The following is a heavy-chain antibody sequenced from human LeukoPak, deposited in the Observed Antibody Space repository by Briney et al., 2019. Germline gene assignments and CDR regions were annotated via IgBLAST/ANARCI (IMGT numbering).Heavy chain of an antibody. D-gene: IGHD3-10*01. CDR3: ARDPTYYYGSGSYYSDY. V-gene: IGHV1-2*02. Sequence: ASVKVSCKASGYTFTGYYMHWVRQAPGQGLEWMGWINPNSGGTNYAQKFQGRVTMIRDTSISTAYMELSRLRSDDTAVYYCARDPTYYYGSGSYYSDYWGQGTLVTVSS. CDR2: INPNSGGT. J-gene: IGHJ4*02. CDR1: GYTFTGYY.